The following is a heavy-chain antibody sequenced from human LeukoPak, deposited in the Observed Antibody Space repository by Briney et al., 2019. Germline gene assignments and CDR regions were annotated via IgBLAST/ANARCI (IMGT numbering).Heavy chain of an antibody. V-gene: IGHV3-7*05. CDR2: IKPDGSEK. Sequence: GGSLRLSCAVSGLTFSDSWMSWVRQAPGKRPEWMANIKPDGSEKYYADSVKGRFTISRDNAKNSLYLQMNSLRAEDAAVYYCARTTRSITVAPYYFDYWGQGTLVTVSS. CDR3: ARTTRSITVAPYYFDY. D-gene: IGHD6-19*01. J-gene: IGHJ4*02. CDR1: GLTFSDSW.